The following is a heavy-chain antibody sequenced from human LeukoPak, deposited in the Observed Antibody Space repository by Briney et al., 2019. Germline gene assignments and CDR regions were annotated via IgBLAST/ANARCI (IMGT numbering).Heavy chain of an antibody. Sequence: SETLSLTCAVYGGSFSGYYWSWIRQPPGKGLEWIGEINHSGSNNYNPSLKSRVTISVDTSKNQFSLKLSSVTAADTAVYYCARGWGYYGSGRTPDYFDYWGQGTLVTVSS. J-gene: IGHJ4*02. D-gene: IGHD3-10*01. CDR2: INHSGSN. V-gene: IGHV4-34*01. CDR1: GGSFSGYY. CDR3: ARGWGYYGSGRTPDYFDY.